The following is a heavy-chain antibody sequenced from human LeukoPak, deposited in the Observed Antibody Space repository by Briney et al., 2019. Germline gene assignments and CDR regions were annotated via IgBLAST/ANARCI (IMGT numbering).Heavy chain of an antibody. J-gene: IGHJ4*02. Sequence: GRSLRLSCAASGFTFSNYGMHWVRQAPGKGLEWVALISFDESSEYYADSVKGRFSISRDNSKNTLYLQMNNARVDDTAVYYCAKEVGYGSPYFDYWGQGTLVTVSP. CDR2: ISFDESSE. V-gene: IGHV3-30*18. D-gene: IGHD5-12*01. CDR3: AKEVGYGSPYFDY. CDR1: GFTFSNYG.